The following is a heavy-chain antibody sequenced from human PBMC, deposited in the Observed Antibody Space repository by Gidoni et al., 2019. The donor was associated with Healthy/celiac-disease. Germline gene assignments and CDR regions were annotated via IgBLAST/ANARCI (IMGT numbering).Heavy chain of an antibody. Sequence: EVQLVESGGGLVQPGGSLRLSCAASGFTFSSSAMSWVRQAPGKGLAWVSAISGSGGSTYYADSVKGRFTISRDNSKNTLYLKMNSLRAEDTAVYYCAKDKGYCSGGSCYWFDYWGQGTLVTVSS. J-gene: IGHJ4*02. CDR3: AKDKGYCSGGSCYWFDY. V-gene: IGHV3-23*04. CDR2: ISGSGGST. CDR1: GFTFSSSA. D-gene: IGHD2-15*01.